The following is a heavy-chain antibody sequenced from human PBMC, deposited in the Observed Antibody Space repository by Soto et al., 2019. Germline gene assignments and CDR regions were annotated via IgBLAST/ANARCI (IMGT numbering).Heavy chain of an antibody. CDR3: ARQTAAAALDY. D-gene: IGHD6-13*01. J-gene: IGHJ4*02. CDR1: GFTFSRYS. CDR2: ISSSSTTI. Sequence: GGSLRLSCAASGFTFSRYSMNWVRQAPGKGLEWVSYISSSSTTIYYADSVKGRFTISRDSAKNSLYLQINSLRAEDTAVYYCARQTAAAALDYWGQGTLVTVSS. V-gene: IGHV3-48*01.